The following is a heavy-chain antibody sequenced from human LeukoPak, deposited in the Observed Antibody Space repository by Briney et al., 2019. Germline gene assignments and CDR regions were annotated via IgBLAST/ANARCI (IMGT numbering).Heavy chain of an antibody. V-gene: IGHV4-30-2*01. D-gene: IGHD3-16*01. CDR1: GGSISSGGYS. CDR3: ARTFGDYWY. J-gene: IGHJ4*02. CDR2: IYHSGST. Sequence: SQTLSLTCAVSGGSISSGGYSWRWIRQPPGKGLEWIGYIYHSGSTYYNPSLKSRVTISVDTSKNQVSLILSSVTAADTAVYYCARTFGDYWYWGQGTLVIVSS.